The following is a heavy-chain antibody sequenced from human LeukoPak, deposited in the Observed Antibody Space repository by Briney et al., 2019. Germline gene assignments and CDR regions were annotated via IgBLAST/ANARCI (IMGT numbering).Heavy chain of an antibody. CDR2: INHSGST. CDR1: GGSFSGYY. D-gene: IGHD3-16*01. Sequence: SETLSLTCAVYGGSFSGYYWSWIRQPPGKGLEWIGEINHSGSTNYNPSLKSRVTISVDTSKNQFSLRLSSVIAADTAVYYCARHGGVSGTYFPPHHYGMDVWGQGTTVTVSS. J-gene: IGHJ6*02. CDR3: ARHGGVSGTYFPPHHYGMDV. V-gene: IGHV4-34*01.